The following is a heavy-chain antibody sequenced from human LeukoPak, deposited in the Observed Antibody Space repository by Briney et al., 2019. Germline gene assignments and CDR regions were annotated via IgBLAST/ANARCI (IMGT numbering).Heavy chain of an antibody. V-gene: IGHV3-7*01. CDR1: GFIFSRYW. CDR2: IEQDGSEK. CDR3: ARGLVV. Sequence: GGSLRLSCATSGFIFSRYWMSWVRQAPGKGLEWVAKIEQDGSEKYYVDSVKGRFTISRDNAKNSLYLQMNSLRVEDTAVYYCARGLVVWGQGTLVTVSS. J-gene: IGHJ4*02. D-gene: IGHD2-8*02.